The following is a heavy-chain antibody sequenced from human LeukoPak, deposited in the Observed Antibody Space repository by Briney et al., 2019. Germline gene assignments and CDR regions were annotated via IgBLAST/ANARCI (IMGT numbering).Heavy chain of an antibody. V-gene: IGHV3-30*02. CDR2: IRYDGSNK. CDR1: GFTFSSYG. Sequence: GGSLRLSCAASGFTFSSYGMHWVRQAPGKGLEWVAFIRYDGSNKYYADSVKGRFTISRDNSKNTLYLHMNSLRAEDTALYYCARSQVLPPGVREQLGQQHAFDIWGLGTMVTVSS. CDR3: ARSQVLPPGVREQLGQQHAFDI. D-gene: IGHD1-26*01. J-gene: IGHJ3*02.